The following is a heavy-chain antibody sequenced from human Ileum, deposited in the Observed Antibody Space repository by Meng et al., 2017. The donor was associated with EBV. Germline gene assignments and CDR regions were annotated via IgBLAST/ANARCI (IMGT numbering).Heavy chain of an antibody. Sequence: VHLVRAGGVLVPPGVSMRLSCAASGFTFSRYARSWVRQAPGKGLEWVSAISGRGGSTYYADSVKGRFTISRDNSKNTLYLQMNSLRAEDTAVYYCAKDFSIQLWLEGSDYWGQGTLVTVSS. D-gene: IGHD5-18*01. CDR2: ISGRGGST. V-gene: IGHV3-23*04. CDR3: AKDFSIQLWLEGSDY. J-gene: IGHJ4*02. CDR1: GFTFSRYA.